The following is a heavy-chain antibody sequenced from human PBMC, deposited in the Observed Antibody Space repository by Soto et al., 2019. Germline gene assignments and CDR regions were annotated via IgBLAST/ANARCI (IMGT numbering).Heavy chain of an antibody. J-gene: IGHJ3*02. V-gene: IGHV1-8*01. Sequence: QVQLVQSGAEVKKPGASVKVSCKTSGYTFTSYDLNWVRQATGQGLEWMGWMNPNSGNTAYAQKFQGRVTMTRNTSISTAYMELSSLRAEDTAAYYCARERSSGAFEIWGQGTMVTVSS. CDR3: ARERSSGAFEI. CDR2: MNPNSGNT. D-gene: IGHD1-26*01. CDR1: GYTFTSYD.